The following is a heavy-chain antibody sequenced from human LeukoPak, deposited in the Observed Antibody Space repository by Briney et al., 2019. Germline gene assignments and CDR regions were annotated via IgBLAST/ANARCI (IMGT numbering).Heavy chain of an antibody. V-gene: IGHV3-30*01. CDR1: GFTFSSYA. CDR2: ISYDGSNK. Sequence: GGSLRLSCAASGFTFSSYAMHWVRQAPGKGLEWVAVISYDGSNKYYADSVKGRFTISRDNSKNTLYLQMNSLRAEDTAVYYCARDLDYGGNSGYFDYWGQGTLVTVSS. J-gene: IGHJ4*02. D-gene: IGHD4-23*01. CDR3: ARDLDYGGNSGYFDY.